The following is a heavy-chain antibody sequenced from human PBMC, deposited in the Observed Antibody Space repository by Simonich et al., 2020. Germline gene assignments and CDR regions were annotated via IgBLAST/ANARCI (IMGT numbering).Heavy chain of an antibody. CDR2: INPNSGGT. Sequence: QVQLVQSGAEVKKPGASVKVSCKASGYTFTGYYMHCLQQAPGKGLELSGWINPNSGGTNYARKFQGRVTMTRDTSISTAYMERSRLRSDDTAVYYCARDELGIQHWYFDLWGRGTLVTVSS. CDR1: GYTFTGYY. V-gene: IGHV1-2*07. D-gene: IGHD7-27*01. CDR3: ARDELGIQHWYFDL. J-gene: IGHJ2*01.